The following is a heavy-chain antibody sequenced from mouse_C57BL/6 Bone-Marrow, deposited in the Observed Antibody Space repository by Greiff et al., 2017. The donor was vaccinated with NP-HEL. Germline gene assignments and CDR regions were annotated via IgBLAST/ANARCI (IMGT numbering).Heavy chain of an antibody. Sequence: QVQLQQSGAELVRPGTSVKMSCKASGYTFTNYWIGWAKQRPGHGLEWIGDIYPGGGYTNYNEKFKGKATLTADKSSSTAYMQFSSLTSEDSAIYDCARRTLGRDWYFDVWGTGTTVTVSS. CDR1: GYTFTNYW. V-gene: IGHV1-63*01. D-gene: IGHD4-1*01. J-gene: IGHJ1*03. CDR3: ARRTLGRDWYFDV. CDR2: IYPGGGYT.